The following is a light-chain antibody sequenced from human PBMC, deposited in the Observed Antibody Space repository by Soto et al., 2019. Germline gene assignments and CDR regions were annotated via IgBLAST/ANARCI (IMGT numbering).Light chain of an antibody. CDR2: AAS. J-gene: IGKJ1*01. CDR3: QHYNTYPWT. Sequence: DIQMTQSPATLSGYVADRVTITCRASQTISSWLAWYQQKPGKAPKVLIYAASSLQSGVPSRFSGSGSGTEFTLTISSLQPGDFATYYCQHYNTYPWTFGQGTKVDIK. CDR1: QTISSW. V-gene: IGKV1-5*01.